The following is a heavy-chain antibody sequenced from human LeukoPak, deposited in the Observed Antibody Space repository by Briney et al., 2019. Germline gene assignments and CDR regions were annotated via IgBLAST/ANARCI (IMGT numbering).Heavy chain of an antibody. CDR1: GGSISSYY. Sequence: SETLSLTCTVSGGSISSYYWSWTRQPPGKGLEWIGYIYYSGSTNYNPSLKSRVTISVDTSKNQFSLKLSSVTAADTAVYYCARGRDYYYDSSGPFDYWGQGTLVTVSS. CDR2: IYYSGST. CDR3: ARGRDYYYDSSGPFDY. J-gene: IGHJ4*02. V-gene: IGHV4-59*12. D-gene: IGHD3-22*01.